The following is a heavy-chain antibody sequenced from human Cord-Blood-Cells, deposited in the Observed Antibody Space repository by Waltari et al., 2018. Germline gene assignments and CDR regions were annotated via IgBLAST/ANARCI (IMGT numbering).Heavy chain of an antibody. CDR2: INPNSGGT. D-gene: IGHD2-2*02. CDR1: GYTFTGYY. Sequence: QVQLVQSGAEVKKPGASVKVSCKASGYTFTGYYMHWVRQAPGQGLEWMGWINPNSGGTNYAQKFQGRVTMTRDTSISTAYMELSRLRSDDTAVYYCASRGYCSSTSCYTKQINYYYGMDVWGQGTTVTVSS. CDR3: ASRGYCSSTSCYTKQINYYYGMDV. J-gene: IGHJ6*02. V-gene: IGHV1-2*02.